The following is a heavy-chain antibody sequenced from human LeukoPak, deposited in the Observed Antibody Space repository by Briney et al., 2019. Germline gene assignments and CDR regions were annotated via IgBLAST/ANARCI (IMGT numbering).Heavy chain of an antibody. CDR1: GFTFSSYS. CDR2: ISSSSSYI. J-gene: IGHJ4*02. Sequence: GGSLRLSCAASGFTFSSYSMNWVRQAPGKGLEWVSSISSSSSYIYYADSVKGRFTISRDNAKNSLYLQMNSLRAEDTAVYYCARDGVGGLLRYFDWLSTTYFDYWGQGTLVTVSS. V-gene: IGHV3-21*01. D-gene: IGHD3-9*01. CDR3: ARDGVGGLLRYFDWLSTTYFDY.